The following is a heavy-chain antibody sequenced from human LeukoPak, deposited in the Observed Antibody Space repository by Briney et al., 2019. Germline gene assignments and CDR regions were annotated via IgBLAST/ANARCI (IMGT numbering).Heavy chain of an antibody. CDR1: GFTFSNYA. D-gene: IGHD3-10*01. CDR3: ARAHGSGRIDYGMDV. CDR2: ISRSTSSI. V-gene: IGHV3-48*01. Sequence: PGGSLGLSCAASGFTFSNYAMNWVRQAPGKGLEWVSHISRSTSSIYYTDSVKGRFTISRDNAKNSLYLQMNSLRAEDTAVYYCARAHGSGRIDYGMDVWGQGTTVTVSS. J-gene: IGHJ6*02.